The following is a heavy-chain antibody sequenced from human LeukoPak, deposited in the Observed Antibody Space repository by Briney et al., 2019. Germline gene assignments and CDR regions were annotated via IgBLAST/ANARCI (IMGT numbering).Heavy chain of an antibody. Sequence: GGSLRLSCAASGFTFSSYSMNWVRQAPGKGLEWVSSISSSIIYIYYADSVKGRFTISRDNAKNSLYLQMNSLRAEDTAVYYCARGQRRHIDMAPSFDYWGQGTLVTVSS. CDR3: ARGQRRHIDMAPSFDY. CDR2: ISSSIIYI. J-gene: IGHJ4*02. V-gene: IGHV3-21*01. D-gene: IGHD5-24*01. CDR1: GFTFSSYS.